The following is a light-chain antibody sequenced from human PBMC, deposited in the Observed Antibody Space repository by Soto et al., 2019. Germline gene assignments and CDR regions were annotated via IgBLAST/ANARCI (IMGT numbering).Light chain of an antibody. V-gene: IGLV2-23*02. J-gene: IGLJ1*01. CDR1: SSDVGSYNL. CDR3: CSYAGSSMFINV. Sequence: QSALTQPASVSGSPGQSITISCTGTSSDVGSYNLVSWYQQHPGKAPKLMIYEVSKRPSGVSNRFSGSKSGNTAPLTISGLQAEDEADYYCCSYAGSSMFINVFGTGTMVTVL. CDR2: EVS.